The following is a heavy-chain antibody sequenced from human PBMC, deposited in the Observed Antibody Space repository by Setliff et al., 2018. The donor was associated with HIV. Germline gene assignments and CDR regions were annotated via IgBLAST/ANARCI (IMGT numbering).Heavy chain of an antibody. CDR3: ARAYDTLSGYYDY. CDR2: MNPNSGNT. V-gene: IGHV1-8*02. CDR1: GYTFTTYD. D-gene: IGHD3-9*01. Sequence: ASVKVSCKASGYTFTTYDINWVRRATGQGLEWMGWMNPNSGNTGYAQKFQGRFTMTTDTSTSTAYMELRSLRSDDTAVYYCARAYDTLSGYYDYWGQGTLVTVSS. J-gene: IGHJ4*02.